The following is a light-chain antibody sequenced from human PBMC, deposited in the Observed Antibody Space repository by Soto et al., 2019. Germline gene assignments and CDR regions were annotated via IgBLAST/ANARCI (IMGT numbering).Light chain of an antibody. Sequence: DIPMTQSATTLSASLGDRVTITCRASQSISSWLAWYQQKPGKAPKLLIYDASSLESGVPSRFSGSGSGTEFTLTITSLQTDDFATYYCQQYNSYPWTFGQGTKVDIK. CDR2: DAS. CDR3: QQYNSYPWT. V-gene: IGKV1-5*01. J-gene: IGKJ1*01. CDR1: QSISSW.